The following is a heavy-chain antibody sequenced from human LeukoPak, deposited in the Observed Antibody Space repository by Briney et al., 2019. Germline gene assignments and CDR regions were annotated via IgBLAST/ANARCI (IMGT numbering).Heavy chain of an antibody. CDR3: ARPYYDSSGYYYFSYYYYYMDV. D-gene: IGHD3-22*01. V-gene: IGHV3-30*04. CDR1: GFTFSSYA. CDR2: ISFDGSNK. J-gene: IGHJ6*03. Sequence: GGSLRLSCAASGFTFSSYAMHWVRQAPGKGLEWVAVISFDGSNKYYADSVKGRFTISRDNAKNSLYLQMNSLRAEDTAVYYCARPYYDSSGYYYFSYYYYYMDVWGKGTTVTVSS.